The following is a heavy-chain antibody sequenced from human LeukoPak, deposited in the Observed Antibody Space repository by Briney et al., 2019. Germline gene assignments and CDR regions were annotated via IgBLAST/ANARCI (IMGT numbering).Heavy chain of an antibody. Sequence: GGSLRLSCAASGFTFSSYEMNWVRQAQGKGLEWVANINLDGNGRFYVDSVKGRFTISRDNNKKSVYLQMNSLRADDTAVYYCARDTDDFQGLDIWGQGTRVTVSS. CDR2: INLDGNGR. CDR3: ARDTDDFQGLDI. V-gene: IGHV3-7*01. CDR1: GFTFSSYE. J-gene: IGHJ3*02. D-gene: IGHD3-3*01.